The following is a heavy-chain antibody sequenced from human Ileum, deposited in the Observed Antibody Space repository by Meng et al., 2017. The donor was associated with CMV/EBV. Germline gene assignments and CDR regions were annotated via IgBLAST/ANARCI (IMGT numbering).Heavy chain of an antibody. CDR3: ARGTPNFGFDY. Sequence: QVHLQESGPRLVKPSETLSLTCAVSGDSISSNNWWSCVRLSPGEGLEWIGDIYRDGTTNYNPSLKSRVTMSVDKSKNQFSLRLNSLTAADTAVYYCARGTPNFGFDYWGQGTLVTVSS. CDR2: IYRDGTT. J-gene: IGHJ4*02. D-gene: IGHD1-1*01. CDR1: GDSISSNNW. V-gene: IGHV4-4*02.